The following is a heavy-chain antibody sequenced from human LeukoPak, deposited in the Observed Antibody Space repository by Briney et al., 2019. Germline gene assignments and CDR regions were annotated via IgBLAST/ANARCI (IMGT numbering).Heavy chain of an antibody. CDR2: IYPGGST. J-gene: IGHJ4*02. D-gene: IGHD3-16*01. V-gene: IGHV4-4*07. CDR3: ARVGDYALKD. CDR1: GVSIKSYS. Sequence: SETLSLTCTVSGVSIKSYSWDWIRQPAGKGLEWIGRIYPGGSTTYNPSLSSRLTMSADTSNNHFSLRLSSVTAADTAVYYCARVGDYALKDWGQGTLVTVSS.